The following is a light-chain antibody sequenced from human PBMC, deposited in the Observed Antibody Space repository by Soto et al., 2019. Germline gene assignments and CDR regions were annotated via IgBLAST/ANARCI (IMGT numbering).Light chain of an antibody. CDR1: QSVSSSF. CDR3: QQYGSSPPLT. V-gene: IGKV3-20*01. Sequence: LTQSPATLSGSPWVRATLSCRASQSVSSSFLAWYQQKPGQAPRLLIYGASSRATGIPERFSGSGSGTDVTLTISRLEPEDFAVYYCQQYGSSPPLTFGGGTKVDIK. CDR2: GAS. J-gene: IGKJ4*01.